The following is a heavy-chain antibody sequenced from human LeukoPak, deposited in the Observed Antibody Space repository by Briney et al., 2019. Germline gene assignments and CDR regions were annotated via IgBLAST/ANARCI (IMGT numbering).Heavy chain of an antibody. D-gene: IGHD6-13*01. Sequence: ASVKVSCKASGYTFTGYYMHWVRHAPGQGLEWMGWINPNRGDTNYAQKFQGRVTMTRDTSISTAYMDLTRLRSDDTAVYYCARGGGSSSWAAYFDYWGQGTLVTVSS. V-gene: IGHV1-2*02. CDR1: GYTFTGYY. CDR2: INPNRGDT. CDR3: ARGGGSSSWAAYFDY. J-gene: IGHJ4*02.